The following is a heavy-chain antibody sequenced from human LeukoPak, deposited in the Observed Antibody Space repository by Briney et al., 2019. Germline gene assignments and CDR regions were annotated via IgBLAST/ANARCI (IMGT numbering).Heavy chain of an antibody. V-gene: IGHV3-23*01. Sequence: PGGSLRLSWAASGFTFSSYAMSWVRQAPGKGLEWVSAISGSGASTYYADSVKGRFTISRDTSKNTLYLQMNSLRAEDTAVYYCAKDLHCSSTSCSIFDYWGQGTLVTVSS. CDR3: AKDLHCSSTSCSIFDY. J-gene: IGHJ4*02. CDR2: ISGSGAST. D-gene: IGHD2-2*01. CDR1: GFTFSSYA.